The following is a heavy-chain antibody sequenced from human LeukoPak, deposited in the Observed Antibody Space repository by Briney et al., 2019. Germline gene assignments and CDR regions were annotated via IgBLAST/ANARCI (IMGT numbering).Heavy chain of an antibody. CDR3: VRETPIAVAGTIYFYFYMDV. Sequence: PGGSLRLSSAVSRVTFDDYGMSWVRQAPGKGLEWVSGINWNGGSTTYADSVRGRFTISRDNAKNSLYLQMSSLRAEDTALYYCVRETPIAVAGTIYFYFYMDVWGKGTTVTVSS. D-gene: IGHD6-19*01. CDR2: INWNGGST. CDR1: RVTFDDYG. J-gene: IGHJ6*03. V-gene: IGHV3-20*03.